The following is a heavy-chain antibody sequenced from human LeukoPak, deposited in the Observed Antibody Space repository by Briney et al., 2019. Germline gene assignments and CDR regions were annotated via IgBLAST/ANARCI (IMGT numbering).Heavy chain of an antibody. CDR3: ARDIADAFDI. D-gene: IGHD6-13*01. Sequence: PGRSLRLSCAASGFTFSSYWLHWVRQGPGKGLVWVSRINIDGSSTTYADSVKGRFTISRDSAKNTLYLQMNSLRAEDTAVYYCARDIADAFDIWGQGTMVTVSS. CDR2: INIDGSST. V-gene: IGHV3-74*01. CDR1: GFTFSSYW. J-gene: IGHJ3*02.